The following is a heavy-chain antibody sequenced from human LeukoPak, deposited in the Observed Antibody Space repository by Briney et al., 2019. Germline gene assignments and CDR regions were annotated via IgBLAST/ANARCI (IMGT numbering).Heavy chain of an antibody. CDR1: GYTFTGYY. CDR3: ARDPLYYYDSSGYYASYWYFDL. D-gene: IGHD3-22*01. CDR2: INPNSGGT. J-gene: IGHJ2*01. Sequence: ASVKVSCKASGYTFTGYYMHWVRQAPGQGLEWMGWINPNSGGTNYAQKFQGRVTMTRDTSISTAYMELSSLRSEDTAVYYCARDPLYYYDSSGYYASYWYFDLWGRGTLVTVSS. V-gene: IGHV1-2*02.